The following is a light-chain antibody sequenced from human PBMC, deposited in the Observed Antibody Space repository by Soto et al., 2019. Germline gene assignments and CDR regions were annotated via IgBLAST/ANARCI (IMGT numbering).Light chain of an antibody. CDR2: LGS. CDR3: MQSLQAPPFT. Sequence: DTVVSQSPLSLPVSPGEPASISCWSSQSLLHSNGCNYLEWYVQKPGQSPQLLVYLGSTRASGVPDRFSGSGSGTDFTLKISRVEAEDVGVYYCMQSLQAPPFTFGQGTKLEI. CDR1: QSLLHSNGCNY. V-gene: IGKV2-28*01. J-gene: IGKJ2*01.